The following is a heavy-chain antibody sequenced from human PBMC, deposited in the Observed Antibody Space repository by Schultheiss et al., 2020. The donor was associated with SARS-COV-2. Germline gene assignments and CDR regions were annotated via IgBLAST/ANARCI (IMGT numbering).Heavy chain of an antibody. CDR3: ARDQGSSSSNYYYGMDV. V-gene: IGHV3-33*01. CDR2: IWYDGSNK. CDR1: GFTFSSYG. Sequence: GGSLRLSCAASGFTFSSYGMHWVRQAPGKGLEWVAVIWYDGSNKYYADSVKGRFTISRDNSKNTLYLQMNSLRAEDTAVYYCARDQGSSSSNYYYGMDVWGQGTTVTVSS. J-gene: IGHJ6*02. D-gene: IGHD6-6*01.